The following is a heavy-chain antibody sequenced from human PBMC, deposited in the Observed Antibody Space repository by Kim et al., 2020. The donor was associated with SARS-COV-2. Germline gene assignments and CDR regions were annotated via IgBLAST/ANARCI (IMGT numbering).Heavy chain of an antibody. CDR2: IFYSGSS. CDR3: ARGYNFLTGYPYDGFDI. D-gene: IGHD3-9*01. CDR1: GASISSYY. V-gene: IGHV4-59*01. Sequence: SETLSLTCTASGASISSYYWSWIRLPPGKGLEWIGYIFYSGSSSHNPSLKTRVTISLDRSKNQLSLKLSSVTAADTAGYSCARGYNFLTGYPYDGFDIWG. J-gene: IGHJ3*02.